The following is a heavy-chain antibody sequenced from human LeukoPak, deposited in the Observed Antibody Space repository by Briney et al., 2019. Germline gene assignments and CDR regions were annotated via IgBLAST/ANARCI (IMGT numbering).Heavy chain of an antibody. CDR2: INPNSGGT. V-gene: IGHV1-2*04. CDR3: ARGYGSGTYIDY. J-gene: IGHJ4*02. Sequence: GASVKVSCRASGYTFTGYYMHWVRQAPGQGLEWMGWINPNSGGTNYAQKFQGWVTMTGDTSISTAYMELSRLRSDDTAVYYCARGYGSGTYIDYWGQGTLVTVSS. D-gene: IGHD3-10*01. CDR1: GYTFTGYY.